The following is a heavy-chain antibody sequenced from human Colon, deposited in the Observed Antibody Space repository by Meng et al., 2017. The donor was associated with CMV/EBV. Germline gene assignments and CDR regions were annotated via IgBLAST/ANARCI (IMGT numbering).Heavy chain of an antibody. D-gene: IGHD1-26*01. J-gene: IGHJ4*02. Sequence: GESLKISCAASGFTFSSYGMHWVRQAPGKGLEWVAFIRYDGSNKYYADSVKGRFTISRDNSKNTLYLQMSSLRDEDAAVYYCVKDIGLGGTRDYWGQGTLVTVSS. V-gene: IGHV3-30*02. CDR1: GFTFSSYG. CDR2: IRYDGSNK. CDR3: VKDIGLGGTRDY.